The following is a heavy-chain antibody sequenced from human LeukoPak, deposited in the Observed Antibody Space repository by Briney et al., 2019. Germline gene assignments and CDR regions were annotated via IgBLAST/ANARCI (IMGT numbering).Heavy chain of an antibody. D-gene: IGHD3-10*01. J-gene: IGHJ4*02. V-gene: IGHV4-59*12. Sequence: SETLSLTCTVSGDSITEYYWSWIRQPPGKGLEWIVYVSYSGCTNYSPSLESRVTISLDTSKNQFSLKLSSATAADTAVYYCARISLGGDFDYWGQGTLVTVSS. CDR2: VSYSGCT. CDR1: GDSITEYY. CDR3: ARISLGGDFDY.